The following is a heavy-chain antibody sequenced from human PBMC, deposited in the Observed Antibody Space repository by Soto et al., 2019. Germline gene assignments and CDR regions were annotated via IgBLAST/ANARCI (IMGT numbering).Heavy chain of an antibody. CDR1: GGSISSSSYH. Sequence: SETLSLTCTVSGGSISSSSYHWGWIRQPPGKGLEWIGSIYYSGSTYYNPSLKSRVTISVDTSKNQFSLKLSSVTAADTAVYYCARGLSDRMSSSVDYWGQGTLVTVSS. V-gene: IGHV4-39*01. D-gene: IGHD6-13*01. CDR2: IYYSGST. J-gene: IGHJ4*02. CDR3: ARGLSDRMSSSVDY.